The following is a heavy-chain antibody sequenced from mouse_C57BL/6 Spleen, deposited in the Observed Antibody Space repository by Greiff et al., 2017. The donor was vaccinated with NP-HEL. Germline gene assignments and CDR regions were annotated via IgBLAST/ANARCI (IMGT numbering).Heavy chain of an antibody. CDR1: GYSFTGYY. Sequence: EVQLQQSGPELVKPGASVKISCKASGYSFTGYYMHWVKQSPEKSLEWIGEINPSTGGSTYTQKFKDKATLTVDKSSSTAYMQLKSLTSKDSAVDYVERALLYYALDDWGQGTSVTVSS. CDR2: INPSTGGS. J-gene: IGHJ4*01. D-gene: IGHD2-1*01. CDR3: ERALLYYALDD. V-gene: IGHV1-42*01.